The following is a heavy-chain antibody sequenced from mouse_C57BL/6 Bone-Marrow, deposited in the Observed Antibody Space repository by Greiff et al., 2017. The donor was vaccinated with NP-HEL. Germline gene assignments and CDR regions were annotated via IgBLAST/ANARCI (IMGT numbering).Heavy chain of an antibody. V-gene: IGHV1-7*01. J-gene: IGHJ4*01. Sequence: QVQLQQSGAELANPGASVKLSCKASAYTFTSYWMHWVKQRPGRGLEWIGYINPSSGYTKYNQKFKDKATLTADKSSSTAYMQLSSLTYEDSAVYYCARYRASTGTRAMDYWGQGTSVTVSS. CDR2: INPSSGYT. CDR3: ARYRASTGTRAMDY. D-gene: IGHD4-1*02. CDR1: AYTFTSYW.